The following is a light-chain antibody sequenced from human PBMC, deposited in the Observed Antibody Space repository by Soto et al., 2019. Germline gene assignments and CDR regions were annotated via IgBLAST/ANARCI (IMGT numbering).Light chain of an antibody. J-gene: IGKJ2*01. CDR3: QQYKSSYT. V-gene: IGKV1-5*01. Sequence: DIQMTQSPSTLSASVGGRVTMTCRASQTISGWLAWYQQRPGKAPKLLIYDASRLESGVPSRFSGSESGTEFTLTINHLQPDDVATYYCQQYKSSYTFGQGTKLEIK. CDR1: QTISGW. CDR2: DAS.